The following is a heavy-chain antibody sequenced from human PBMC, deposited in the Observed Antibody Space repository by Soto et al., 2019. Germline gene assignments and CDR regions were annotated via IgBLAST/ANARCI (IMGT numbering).Heavy chain of an antibody. Sequence: GGSLRLSCAASGFTFSSYAMSWVRQAPGKGLEWVSAISGSGGSTYYADSVKGRFTISRDNSKNTLYLQMNSLRAEDTAVYYCAKGVQGYYYYYGMDVCGPGTTVTVSS. CDR1: GFTFSSYA. CDR2: ISGSGGST. CDR3: AKGVQGYYYYYGMDV. J-gene: IGHJ6*02. V-gene: IGHV3-23*01.